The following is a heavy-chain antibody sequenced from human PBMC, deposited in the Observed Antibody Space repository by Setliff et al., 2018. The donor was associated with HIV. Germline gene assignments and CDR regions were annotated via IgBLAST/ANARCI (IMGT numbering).Heavy chain of an antibody. J-gene: IGHJ4*02. CDR2: NYYSGSP. V-gene: IGHV4-59*02. CDR1: GFSVTSHY. Sequence: TSETLSLTCTVSGFSVTSHYWGWIRQPPGKGLEWIGHNYYSGSPTYNTSLKSRGSIFLDTSENQVSLKLTSVTDADTALYYCARTDGYYEGSFDFWGQGILVTVPQ. CDR3: ARTDGYYEGSFDF. D-gene: IGHD3-16*01.